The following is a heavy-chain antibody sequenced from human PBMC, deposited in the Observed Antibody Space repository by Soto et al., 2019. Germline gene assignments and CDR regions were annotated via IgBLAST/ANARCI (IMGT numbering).Heavy chain of an antibody. CDR3: AKDVLGLYSSGCFDY. J-gene: IGHJ4*02. V-gene: IGHV3-9*01. CDR1: GFTFDDYA. Sequence: GGSXRLSCAASGFTFDDYAMHWVRQAPGKGLEWVSGISWNSGSIGYADSVKGRFTISRDNAKNSLYLQMNSLRAEDTALYYCAKDVLGLYSSGCFDYWGQGTLVTVSS. CDR2: ISWNSGSI. D-gene: IGHD6-19*01.